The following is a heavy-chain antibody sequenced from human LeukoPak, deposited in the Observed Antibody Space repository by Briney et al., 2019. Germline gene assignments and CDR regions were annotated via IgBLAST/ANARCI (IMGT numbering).Heavy chain of an antibody. CDR1: GFTFSSYW. Sequence: GGALRLSCAASGFTFSSYWMSWVRRAPGKGREWVANIKQDGSEKYYMDSVKGRFTISRDNAKNSLYLQMNSLRAEDTALYYCASGRQLGYWGQGTLVTVSS. CDR3: ASGRQLGY. CDR2: IKQDGSEK. V-gene: IGHV3-7*01. J-gene: IGHJ4*02. D-gene: IGHD3-16*01.